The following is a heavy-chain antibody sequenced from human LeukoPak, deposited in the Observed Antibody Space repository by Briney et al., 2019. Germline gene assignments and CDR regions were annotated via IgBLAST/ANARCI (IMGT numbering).Heavy chain of an antibody. Sequence: SETLSLTCTVSSGSISTYYWSWIRQPPGKGLEWIGYVYQSGTTSYNPSLKRRVTISTDTSKNQFSPRVTSVTAADTAVYYCARHGGSLGYFDNWGQGTLVTVSS. CDR2: VYQSGTT. CDR1: SGSISTYY. V-gene: IGHV4-59*08. J-gene: IGHJ4*02. D-gene: IGHD1-26*01. CDR3: ARHGGSLGYFDN.